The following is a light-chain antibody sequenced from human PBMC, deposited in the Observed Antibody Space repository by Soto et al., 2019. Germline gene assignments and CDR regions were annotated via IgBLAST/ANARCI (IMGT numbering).Light chain of an antibody. J-gene: IGLJ1*01. CDR2: EVN. V-gene: IGLV2-8*01. Sequence: QSVLTQPPSASGSPGQSVTISCTGTSSDVGGYNYVSWYQQHPGKVPKLMVYEVNKRPSGVPDRFSGSKSGNTASLTVSGLQAEDVADYYCTSYAGGNNVFGTGTKLTVL. CDR1: SSDVGGYNY. CDR3: TSYAGGNNV.